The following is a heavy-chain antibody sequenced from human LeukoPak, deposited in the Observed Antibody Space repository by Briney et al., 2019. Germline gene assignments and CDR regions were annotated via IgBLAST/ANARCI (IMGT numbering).Heavy chain of an antibody. Sequence: GGSLRLSCAASGFTFSRYRMHWVRQGPGEGLVWVARINSDGSGTTYVDSVKGRFTISRDNAKNTLYLQMNSLRAEDTAVYYCARVGSSDWYAYWGQGTLVTVSS. CDR3: ARVGSSDWYAY. V-gene: IGHV3-74*01. D-gene: IGHD6-19*01. J-gene: IGHJ4*02. CDR2: INSDGSGT. CDR1: GFTFSRYR.